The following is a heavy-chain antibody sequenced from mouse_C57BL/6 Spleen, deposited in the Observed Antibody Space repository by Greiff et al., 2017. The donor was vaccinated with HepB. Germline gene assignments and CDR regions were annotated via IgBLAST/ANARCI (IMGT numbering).Heavy chain of an antibody. J-gene: IGHJ3*01. CDR3: VRHSGSSYPFAY. V-gene: IGHV10-1*01. CDR1: GFSFNTYA. Sequence: GGGLVQPKGSLKLSCAASGFSFNTYAMNWDRQAPGKGLEWVARIRSKSNNYATYYADSVKDRFTISRDDSESMLYLQMNNLKTEDTAMYYCVRHSGSSYPFAYWGQGTLVTVSA. CDR2: IRSKSNNYAT. D-gene: IGHD1-1*01.